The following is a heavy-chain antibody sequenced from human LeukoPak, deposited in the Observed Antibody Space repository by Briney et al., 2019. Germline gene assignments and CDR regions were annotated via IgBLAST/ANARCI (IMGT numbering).Heavy chain of an antibody. CDR1: GFTFRTDW. J-gene: IGHJ4*02. Sequence: GGSLRLSCAASGFTFRTDWMTWVRQAPGKGLEWVANIDQDGSDMYYVDSVRGRFTISRDNGRNSLYLQMHSLRATNTAIYYCGKSRETPRRLDNWGQGTLVTVSS. CDR3: GKSRETPRRLDN. CDR2: IDQDGSDM. V-gene: IGHV3-7*01. D-gene: IGHD1-26*01.